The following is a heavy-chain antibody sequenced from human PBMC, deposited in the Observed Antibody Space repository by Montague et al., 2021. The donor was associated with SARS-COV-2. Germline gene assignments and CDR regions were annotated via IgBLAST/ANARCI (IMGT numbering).Heavy chain of an antibody. J-gene: IGHJ3*01. V-gene: IGHV6-1*01. CDR3: ARKMDSSFDV. Sequence: VSPGASLSSDSLSWHWISQSPSRGLEWLASTYYRSKWYNDSAPSVSGRATVKPDTSRSQFSLHLDSVTPEDTALYFCARKMDSSFDVWGKGTMVIVSS. CDR1: GASLSSDSLS. CDR2: TYYRSKWYN. D-gene: IGHD2-2*03.